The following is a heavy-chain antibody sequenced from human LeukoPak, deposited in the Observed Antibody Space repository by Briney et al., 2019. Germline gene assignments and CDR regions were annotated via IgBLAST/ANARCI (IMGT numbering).Heavy chain of an antibody. CDR1: GFTFSSYG. V-gene: IGHV3-30*02. Sequence: GGSLRLSCAASGFTFSSYGMHWVRQAPGKGLEWVAFIRYDGSNKYYADSVKGRFTISRDNSKNTLYLQMNSLRAEDTAVYYCAKDLYYDFWSGLGPPGDYWGQGTLVTVSS. CDR2: IRYDGSNK. D-gene: IGHD3-3*01. CDR3: AKDLYYDFWSGLGPPGDY. J-gene: IGHJ4*02.